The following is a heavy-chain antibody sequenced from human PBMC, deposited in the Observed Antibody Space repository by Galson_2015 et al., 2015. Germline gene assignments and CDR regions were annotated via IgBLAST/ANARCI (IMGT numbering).Heavy chain of an antibody. CDR1: GFTFSSYA. D-gene: IGHD3-3*01. CDR3: ARAMGGFLEWLLYGMDV. V-gene: IGHV3-30-3*01. Sequence: SLRLSCAASGFTFSSYAMHWVRQAPGKGLEWVAVISYDGSNKYYADSVKGRFTISRDNSKNTLYLQMNSLRAEDTAVYYCARAMGGFLEWLLYGMDVWGQGTTVTVSS. J-gene: IGHJ6*02. CDR2: ISYDGSNK.